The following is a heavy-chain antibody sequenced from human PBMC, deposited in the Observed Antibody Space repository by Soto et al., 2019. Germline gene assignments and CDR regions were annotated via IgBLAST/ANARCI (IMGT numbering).Heavy chain of an antibody. CDR2: LYYSGNT. J-gene: IGHJ4*02. CDR1: GGSISPFY. V-gene: IGHV4-59*01. D-gene: IGHD3-16*01. Sequence: PSETLSLTCTVSGGSISPFYWSWVRQPPGKGLEWIGYLYYSGNTNYNPSLKSRVTISVDASKNQVSLRLTSLTAADTAVYYCARVGGVSARTFDYWGQVTGVTVSS. CDR3: ARVGGVSARTFDY.